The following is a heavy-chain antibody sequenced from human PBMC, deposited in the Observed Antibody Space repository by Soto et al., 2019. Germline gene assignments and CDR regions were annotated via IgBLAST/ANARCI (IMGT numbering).Heavy chain of an antibody. CDR3: ARDYYDSSGYPSFDY. V-gene: IGHV3-33*01. D-gene: IGHD3-22*01. CDR2: IWYDGSNK. J-gene: IGHJ4*02. CDR1: GFTFSSYG. Sequence: GGSLRLSCAASGFTFSSYGMHWVRQAPGKGLEWVAVIWYDGSNKYYADPVKGRFTISRDNSKNTLYLQMNSLRAEDTAVYYCARDYYDSSGYPSFDYWGQGTLVTVSS.